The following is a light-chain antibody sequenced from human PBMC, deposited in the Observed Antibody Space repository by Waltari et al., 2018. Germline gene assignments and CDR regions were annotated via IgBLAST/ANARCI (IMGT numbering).Light chain of an antibody. J-gene: IGKJ1*01. CDR1: QSIANY. V-gene: IGKV1-39*01. CDR2: AAS. Sequence: DIQMTQSPSSLSASVGDRVTITCRASQSIANYLNWYQQKPGKGPTVLVYAASNLQSGVPSRFSGSGSGTDFTLTISSLQPEDFATYYCQQSYNTPRTFGQGTRVDIK. CDR3: QQSYNTPRT.